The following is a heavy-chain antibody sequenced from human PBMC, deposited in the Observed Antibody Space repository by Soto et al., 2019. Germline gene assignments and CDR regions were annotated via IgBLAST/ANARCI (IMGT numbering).Heavy chain of an antibody. V-gene: IGHV3-48*01. CDR2: ISSSSSTI. J-gene: IGHJ3*02. CDR1: GFTFSSYS. CDR3: AKDIAQTLPHDAFDI. D-gene: IGHD3-16*02. Sequence: GGSLRLSCAASGFTFSSYSMNWVRQAPGKGLEWVSYISSSSSTIYYADSVKGRFTISRDNAKNSLYLQMNSLRAEDTALYYCAKDIAQTLPHDAFDIWGQGTMVTVSS.